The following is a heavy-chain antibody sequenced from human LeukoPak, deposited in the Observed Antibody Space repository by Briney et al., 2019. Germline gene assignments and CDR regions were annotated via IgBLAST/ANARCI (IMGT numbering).Heavy chain of an antibody. CDR1: GFTFSSYA. D-gene: IGHD5-18*01. V-gene: IGHV3-23*01. CDR3: AKDLGRVDTALAF. J-gene: IGHJ4*02. CDR2: ISSSGAST. Sequence: GGSLRPSCAASGFTFSSYAMTWVRQSPGRGLEWVSTISSSGASTYYADSVKGRFTISRDNSKNTLYLQMNSLRAEDTALYYCAKDLGRVDTALAFWGQGTLVTVSS.